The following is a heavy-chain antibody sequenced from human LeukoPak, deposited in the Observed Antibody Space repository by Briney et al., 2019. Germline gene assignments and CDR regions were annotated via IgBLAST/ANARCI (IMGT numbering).Heavy chain of an antibody. CDR3: ARDPRLVLLGIDY. Sequence: GASVKVSCKASGYTFTGYYMHWVRQAPGQGLEWMGWINPNSGATNYAQKFQGRVTMTRDTSISTAYMELSRLRSDDTAVYYCARDPRLVLLGIDYWGQGTLVTVSS. D-gene: IGHD6-6*01. J-gene: IGHJ4*02. CDR1: GYTFTGYY. CDR2: INPNSGAT. V-gene: IGHV1-2*02.